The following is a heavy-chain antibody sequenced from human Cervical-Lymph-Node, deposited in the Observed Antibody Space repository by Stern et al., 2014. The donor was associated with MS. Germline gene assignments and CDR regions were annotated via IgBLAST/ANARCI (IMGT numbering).Heavy chain of an antibody. V-gene: IGHV3-30-3*01. CDR3: GGGYCRSTSCYYGVDV. Sequence: VQLLESGGGVVQPGRSLRLSCAASGFTFSNYAIHWVRQAPGKGLEWVAVISYDGSNKYYVDSVKGRFTISRDNSKSTLYLQMNSLRAEDTAVYYCGGGYCRSTSCYYGVDVWGQGTTVTVSS. CDR2: ISYDGSNK. CDR1: GFTFSNYA. J-gene: IGHJ6*02. D-gene: IGHD2-2*01.